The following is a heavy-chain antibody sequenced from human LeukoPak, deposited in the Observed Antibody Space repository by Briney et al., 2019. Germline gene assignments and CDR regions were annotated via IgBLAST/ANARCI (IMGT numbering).Heavy chain of an antibody. Sequence: GASVKVSCKASGGTFSSYAISWVRQAPGQGLEWMGGIIPIFGTANYAQKFQGRVTITTDESTSTAYMELSSLRSEDTAVYYCARDGGYSYGFYYYYMDVWGKGTTVTVSS. CDR3: ARDGGYSYGFYYYYMDV. J-gene: IGHJ6*03. D-gene: IGHD5-18*01. V-gene: IGHV1-69*05. CDR1: GGTFSSYA. CDR2: IIPIFGTA.